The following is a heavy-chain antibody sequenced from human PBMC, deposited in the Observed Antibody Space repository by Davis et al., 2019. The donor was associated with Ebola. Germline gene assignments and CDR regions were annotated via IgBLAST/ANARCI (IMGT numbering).Heavy chain of an antibody. CDR2: IGTAGDT. CDR3: AREYCSGGSCYSGMDV. D-gene: IGHD2-15*01. V-gene: IGHV3-13*01. Sequence: GESLKISCAASGFTFSSYDMHWVRQATGKGLEWVSAIGTAGDTYYPGSVKGRFTISRDNSKNTLYLQMNSLRAEDTAVYYCAREYCSGGSCYSGMDVWGQGTTVTVSS. CDR1: GFTFSSYD. J-gene: IGHJ6*02.